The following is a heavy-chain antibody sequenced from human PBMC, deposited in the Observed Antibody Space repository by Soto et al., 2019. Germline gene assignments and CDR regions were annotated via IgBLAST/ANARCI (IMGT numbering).Heavy chain of an antibody. D-gene: IGHD3-22*01. CDR2: ISGSGVST. CDR3: AKSPGMYYYDSSGYYHYHY. CDR1: GFTFSSYA. J-gene: IGHJ4*02. V-gene: IGHV3-23*01. Sequence: PGGSLRLSCVASGFTFSSYAMSWVRQAPGKGLEWVSAISGSGVSTYYADSVRGRFTISRDNSKNTLYLQMNSLRAEDTAVYYCAKSPGMYYYDSSGYYHYHYWGQGTLVTVSS.